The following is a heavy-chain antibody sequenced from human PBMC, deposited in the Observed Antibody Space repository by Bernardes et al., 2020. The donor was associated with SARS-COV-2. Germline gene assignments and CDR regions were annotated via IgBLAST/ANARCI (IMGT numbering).Heavy chain of an antibody. Sequence: SETLSLTCAVYGGSFSGYYWSWIRQPPGKGLEWIGEINHSGSTNYNPSLKSRVTISVDTSKNQFSLKLSSVTAADTAVYYCARGVIVVVPAVLGFGHYYYYGMDVWGQGTTVTVSS. V-gene: IGHV4-34*01. D-gene: IGHD2-2*01. CDR3: ARGVIVVVPAVLGFGHYYYYGMDV. CDR2: INHSGST. CDR1: GGSFSGYY. J-gene: IGHJ6*02.